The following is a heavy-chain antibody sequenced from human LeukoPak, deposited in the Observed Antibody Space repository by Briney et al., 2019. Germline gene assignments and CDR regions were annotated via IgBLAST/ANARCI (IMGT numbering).Heavy chain of an antibody. CDR3: ARVATAGDRAFDI. CDR1: GFTFSSYE. V-gene: IGHV3-48*03. CDR2: ISSSGSTI. Sequence: GGSLRLSCAASGFTFSSYEMNWVRQAPGEGLEWVSYISSSGSTIYYADSVKGRFTISRDNAKNSLYLQMNSLRAEDTAVYYCARVATAGDRAFDIWGQGTMVTVSS. D-gene: IGHD7-27*01. J-gene: IGHJ3*02.